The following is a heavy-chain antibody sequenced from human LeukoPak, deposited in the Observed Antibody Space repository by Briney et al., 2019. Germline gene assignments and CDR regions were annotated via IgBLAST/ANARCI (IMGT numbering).Heavy chain of an antibody. CDR2: INHSGST. D-gene: IGHD2-15*01. V-gene: IGHV4-34*01. Sequence: PSETLSLTCAVYGGSFSGYYWSWIRQPPEKGLEWIGEINHSGSTNYNPSLKSRVTISVDTSKNQFSLKLSSVTAADTAVYYCAREGGSGGTTSDYWGQGALVTVSS. J-gene: IGHJ4*02. CDR1: GGSFSGYY. CDR3: AREGGSGGTTSDY.